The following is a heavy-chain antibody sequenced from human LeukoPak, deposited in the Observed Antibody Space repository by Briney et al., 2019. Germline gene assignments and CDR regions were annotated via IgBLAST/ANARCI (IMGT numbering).Heavy chain of an antibody. Sequence: ASVKVSCKASGYTFTGYYMHWVRQAPGQGLEWMGWINPNSGGTNYAQKFQGRVTMTRDTSISTAYMELNGLRSDDTAVYYCAVSFDSSGYYDFDYWGQGTLVTVSS. CDR3: AVSFDSSGYYDFDY. D-gene: IGHD3-22*01. CDR1: GYTFTGYY. V-gene: IGHV1-2*02. J-gene: IGHJ4*02. CDR2: INPNSGGT.